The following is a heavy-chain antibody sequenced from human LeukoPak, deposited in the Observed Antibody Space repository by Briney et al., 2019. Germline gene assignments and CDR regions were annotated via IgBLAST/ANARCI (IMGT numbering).Heavy chain of an antibody. D-gene: IGHD3-10*01. Sequence: GASVKVSCKASGYTFTSYDINWVRQATGQGLEWMGWMNPNSGNTGYAQKFQGRVTMTRNTSISTAYMELSSLRSEDTAVYYCARGSNNRYYYGSGSYYKPPPYNWFDPWGQGTLVTVSS. J-gene: IGHJ5*02. V-gene: IGHV1-8*01. CDR2: MNPNSGNT. CDR1: GYTFTSYD. CDR3: ARGSNNRYYYGSGSYYKPPPYNWFDP.